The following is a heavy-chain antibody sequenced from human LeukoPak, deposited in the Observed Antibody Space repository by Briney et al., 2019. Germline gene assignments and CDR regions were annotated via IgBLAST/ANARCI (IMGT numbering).Heavy chain of an antibody. V-gene: IGHV3-53*01. CDR2: IYSGGST. D-gene: IGHD5-18*01. CDR1: GFTVSSNY. J-gene: IGHJ4*02. Sequence: PPGGSLRLSCAASGFTVSSNYMSWVRQAPGKGLEWVSVIYSGGSTYYADSVKGRFTISRDNSKNTLYLQMNSLRAEDTAVYYCAKGSGRGYSYGLEYWGQGTLVTVSS. CDR3: AKGSGRGYSYGLEY.